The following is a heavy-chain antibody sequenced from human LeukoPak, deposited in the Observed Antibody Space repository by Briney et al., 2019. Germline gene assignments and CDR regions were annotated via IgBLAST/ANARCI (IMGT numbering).Heavy chain of an antibody. CDR2: IFYSGST. Sequence: SETLSLTCTVSGGSISTSNYYCGWIRQPPGKGLEWIGNIFYSGSTYYSPSLKSRVTISLDTSRNQFSLKLNSVTAADTAVYYCASDRIEVDAFDIWGQGTMVTVSS. J-gene: IGHJ3*02. D-gene: IGHD2-15*01. CDR3: ASDRIEVDAFDI. CDR1: GGSISTSNYY. V-gene: IGHV4-39*07.